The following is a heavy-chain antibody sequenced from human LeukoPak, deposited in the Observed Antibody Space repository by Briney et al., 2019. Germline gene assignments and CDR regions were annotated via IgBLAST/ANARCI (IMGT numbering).Heavy chain of an antibody. CDR3: AGLGYSSSSSSFFY. D-gene: IGHD6-6*01. V-gene: IGHV4-59*12. J-gene: IGHJ4*02. CDR2: IYYSGST. CDR1: GGSISSYY. Sequence: SETLSLTCTVSGGSISSYYWSWIRQPPGKGLEWIGYIYYSGSTNYNPSLKSRVTISVDTSKNQFSLKLSSVTAADTAVYYCAGLGYSSSSSSFFYWCRGTLVTVAS.